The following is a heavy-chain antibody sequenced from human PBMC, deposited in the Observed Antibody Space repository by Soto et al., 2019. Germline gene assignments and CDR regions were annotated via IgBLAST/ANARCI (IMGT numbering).Heavy chain of an antibody. CDR1: GGSFSGYY. Sequence: QVQLQQWGAGLLKPSSTPSLTCAVYGGSFSGYYWSWIRQPPGQGLEWIGEINHSGSTNYYPSLKGLVTISVDTSTDYFYLKLRSVTAEDTAVYYCAREGAYTAARRIDYWGQGTLVTVST. V-gene: IGHV4-34*01. J-gene: IGHJ4*02. D-gene: IGHD6-6*01. CDR3: AREGAYTAARRIDY. CDR2: INHSGST.